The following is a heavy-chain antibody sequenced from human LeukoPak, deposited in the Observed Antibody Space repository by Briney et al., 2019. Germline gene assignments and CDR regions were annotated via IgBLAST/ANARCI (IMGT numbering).Heavy chain of an antibody. CDR2: IYTSGST. Sequence: PSETLSLTCTVSGGSISSYYWSWIRQPPEKGLEWIGYIYTSGSTNYNPSLKSRVTISVDTSKNQFSLKLSSVTAADTAVYYCARLGGYCSSTSCYIGNNWFDPWGQGTLVTVSS. CDR1: GGSISSYY. CDR3: ARLGGYCSSTSCYIGNNWFDP. J-gene: IGHJ5*02. V-gene: IGHV4-4*09. D-gene: IGHD2-2*02.